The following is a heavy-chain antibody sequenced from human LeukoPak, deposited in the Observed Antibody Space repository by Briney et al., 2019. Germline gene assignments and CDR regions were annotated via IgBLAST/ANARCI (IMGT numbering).Heavy chain of an antibody. Sequence: ASVKVSCKASGYTFTGYHMHWVRQAPGQGLEWMGWINPNSGGTNYAQKFQGRVTMTRDTSISTAYMELSRLRSDDTAVYYCARVVTAAAGTDWYYFDYWGQGTLVTVSS. CDR1: GYTFTGYH. CDR2: INPNSGGT. CDR3: ARVVTAAAGTDWYYFDY. J-gene: IGHJ4*02. V-gene: IGHV1-2*02. D-gene: IGHD6-13*01.